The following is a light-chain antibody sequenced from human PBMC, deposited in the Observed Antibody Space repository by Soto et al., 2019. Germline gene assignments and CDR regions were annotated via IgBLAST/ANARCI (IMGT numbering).Light chain of an antibody. CDR1: QSISSN. Sequence: EIVMTQSPATLSVSPGERATLSCRASQSISSNLAWYQQKPGQAPRLLMFRTSSRATGFPARFSGSGSGTEFALTISRLEPEDFALYYCQQYDASPLTFGPGTKVDIK. J-gene: IGKJ3*01. CDR2: RTS. CDR3: QQYDASPLT. V-gene: IGKV3-15*01.